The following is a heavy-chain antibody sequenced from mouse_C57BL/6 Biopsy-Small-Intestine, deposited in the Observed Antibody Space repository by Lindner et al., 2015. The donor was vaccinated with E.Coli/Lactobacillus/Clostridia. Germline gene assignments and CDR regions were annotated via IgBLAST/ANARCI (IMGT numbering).Heavy chain of an antibody. CDR2: IYPGDGDT. CDR3: ARPGSYSNYDWFLDV. CDR1: GYTFNNSW. Sequence: VQLQESGPELVKPGASVKISCKASGYTFNNSWMNWVKQRPGKGLEWIGWIYPGDGDTDYTGKFKGKATLTADKSSSTAYMQLSSLTSEDSAVYFCARPGSYSNYDWFLDVWGAGTTVTVSS. D-gene: IGHD2-5*01. V-gene: IGHV1-82*01. J-gene: IGHJ1*01.